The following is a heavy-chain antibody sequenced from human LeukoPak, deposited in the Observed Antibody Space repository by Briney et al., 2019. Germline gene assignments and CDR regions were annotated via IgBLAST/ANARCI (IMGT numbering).Heavy chain of an antibody. CDR3: AKNRRVGATSDAFDI. J-gene: IGHJ3*02. Sequence: GGSLRLSCAASGFTFSSYGMSWVRQAPGKGLEWVSAISGSGGSTYYADSVKGRFSISRDNSKNTLYLQMNSLRVEDTALYYRAKNRRVGATSDAFDIWGQGTMVTVSS. CDR1: GFTFSSYG. CDR2: ISGSGGST. D-gene: IGHD1-26*01. V-gene: IGHV3-23*01.